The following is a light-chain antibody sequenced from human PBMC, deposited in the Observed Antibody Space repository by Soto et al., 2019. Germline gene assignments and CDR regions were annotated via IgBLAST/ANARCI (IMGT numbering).Light chain of an antibody. V-gene: IGLV2-14*01. J-gene: IGLJ2*01. CDR1: SSDVGGYDY. CDR2: DVS. Sequence: QSALTQPASVSGSPGQSITISCTGSSSDVGGYDYVSWYQQHPGKVPRLILSDVSDRPSGISNRFAGSKSGNTASLTISGHQADDEADYYCYSYTSSNTMVFGGGTKLTVL. CDR3: YSYTSSNTMV.